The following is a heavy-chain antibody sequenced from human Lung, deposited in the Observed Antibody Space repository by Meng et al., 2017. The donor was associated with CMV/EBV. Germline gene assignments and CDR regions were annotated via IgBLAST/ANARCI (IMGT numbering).Heavy chain of an antibody. CDR1: GGSFISYT. V-gene: IGHV1-69*02. D-gene: IGHD2-2*01. CDR2: IITILGIA. J-gene: IGHJ5*02. Sequence: SVKVSCKASGGSFISYTNRWVRQAPGQGLEWRGRIITILGIANYAQKFQGRVTITADKSTSTAYMELSSLRSEDTAVYYCARSPNALVVVSAASWLDPWGQGTLVTVSS. CDR3: ARSPNALVVVSAASWLDP.